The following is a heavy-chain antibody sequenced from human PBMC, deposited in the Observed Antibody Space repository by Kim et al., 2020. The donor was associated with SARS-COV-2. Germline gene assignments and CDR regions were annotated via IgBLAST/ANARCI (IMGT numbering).Heavy chain of an antibody. CDR3: ARDCAPLLWFGELPTGAGIGVLYYYGMDV. CDR2: IIPIFGTA. J-gene: IGHJ6*02. Sequence: SVKVSCKASGGTFSSYAISWVRQAPGQGLEWMGGIIPIFGTANYAQKFQGRVTITADESTSTAYMELSSLRSEDTAVYYCARDCAPLLWFGELPTGAGIGVLYYYGMDVWGQGTTVTVSS. V-gene: IGHV1-69*13. CDR1: GGTFSSYA. D-gene: IGHD3-10*01.